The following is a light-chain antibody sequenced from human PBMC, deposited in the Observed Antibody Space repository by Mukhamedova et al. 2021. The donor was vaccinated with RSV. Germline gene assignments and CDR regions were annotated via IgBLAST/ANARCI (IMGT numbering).Light chain of an antibody. V-gene: IGKV1-17*01. J-gene: IGKJ4*01. CDR3: LQHNNYPPLT. CDR2: DAS. Sequence: QKGGQAPKRLIYDASSLQSGVPSRFSGSGSGTEFTLTINSLQPDDSATYSCLQHNNYPPLTIGGGTTVEIK.